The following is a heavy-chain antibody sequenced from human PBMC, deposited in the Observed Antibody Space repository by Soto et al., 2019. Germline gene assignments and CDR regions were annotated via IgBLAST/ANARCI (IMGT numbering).Heavy chain of an antibody. CDR3: ARSPYYYDSSGYYSDY. J-gene: IGHJ4*02. CDR2: ISAYNGNT. V-gene: IGHV1-18*01. D-gene: IGHD3-22*01. Sequence: ASVKVSFKASGYTFTSYGISWVRQAPGQGLEWMGWISAYNGNTNYAQKLQGRVTMTTDTSTSTAYMELRSLRSDNTAVYYCARSPYYYDSSGYYSDYWGQGTLVTVSS. CDR1: GYTFTSYG.